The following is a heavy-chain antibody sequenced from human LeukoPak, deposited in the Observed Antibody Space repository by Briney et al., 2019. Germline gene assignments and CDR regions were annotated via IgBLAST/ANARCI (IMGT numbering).Heavy chain of an antibody. CDR1: GFTVSSNY. CDR2: IYSGGST. V-gene: IGHV3-53*01. J-gene: IGHJ4*02. D-gene: IGHD5-18*01. CDR3: ARRDSYGYEYDY. Sequence: PGGSLRLSCAASGFTVSSNYMSWVRQAPGKGLEWVSVIYSGGSTYYADFVKGRFTISIDNSKNTLYLKMNSLRAEDTTVYYCARRDSYGYEYDYWGQGTLVTVSS.